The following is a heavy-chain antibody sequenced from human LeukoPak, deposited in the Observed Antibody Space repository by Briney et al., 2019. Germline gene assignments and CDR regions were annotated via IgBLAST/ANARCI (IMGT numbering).Heavy chain of an antibody. CDR2: INWNGGST. D-gene: IGHD3-22*01. V-gene: IGHV3-20*04. J-gene: IGHJ4*02. Sequence: GGSLRLPCAASGFTFDDYGMSWVRQAPGKGLEWVSGINWNGGSTGYADSVKGRFTISTCNAKKSLYLQMNSLRAEDTALYYCARDRGGYYDSSGYHDYWGQGTLVTVSS. CDR3: ARDRGGYYDSSGYHDY. CDR1: GFTFDDYG.